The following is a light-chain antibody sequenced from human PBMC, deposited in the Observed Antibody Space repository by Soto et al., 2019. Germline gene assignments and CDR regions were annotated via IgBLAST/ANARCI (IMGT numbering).Light chain of an antibody. V-gene: IGKV3-20*01. CDR1: QSVSSSY. CDR2: GAS. J-gene: IGKJ2*01. CDR3: LQYGSSPYT. Sequence: EIVLTQSPGTLSLSPGERATLSCRASQSVSSSYLAWYQQKPGQAPRPLIDGASSRATGIPDRFSGSGSGTDFTLTISRLEPEDFAVYYCLQYGSSPYTFGQGPKLEIK.